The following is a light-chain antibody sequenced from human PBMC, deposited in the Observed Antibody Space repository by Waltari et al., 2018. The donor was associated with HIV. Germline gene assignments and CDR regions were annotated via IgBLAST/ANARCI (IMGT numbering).Light chain of an antibody. CDR2: RNG. Sequence: SVLTQPPSASGTPGQRVTISCSGSTSNIGSNYVFWYQHLPGTAPKLLIHRNGQRPSGVPDRFSAAPAGTSASLAISGLRSEDEADYYCVAWDDSLRGVLFGGGTKVAVL. CDR1: TSNIGSNY. J-gene: IGLJ2*01. CDR3: VAWDDSLRGVL. V-gene: IGLV1-47*01.